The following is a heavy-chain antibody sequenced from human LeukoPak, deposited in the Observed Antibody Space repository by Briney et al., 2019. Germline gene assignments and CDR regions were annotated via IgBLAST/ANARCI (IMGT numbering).Heavy chain of an antibody. CDR1: GYSFTSYW. V-gene: IGHV5-51*01. CDR2: IYPGDSDT. D-gene: IGHD2-2*01. Sequence: GESLKISCKGSGYSFTSYWIGWVRQMPGKGLGGMGIIYPGDSDTRYSPSFQGQVTISADKSISTAYLQWSRLKASDTAMYYCARQVVPAARIDYWGQGTLVTVSS. CDR3: ARQVVPAARIDY. J-gene: IGHJ4*02.